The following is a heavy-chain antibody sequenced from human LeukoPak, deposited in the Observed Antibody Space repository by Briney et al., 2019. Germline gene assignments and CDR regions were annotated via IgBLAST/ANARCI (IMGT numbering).Heavy chain of an antibody. V-gene: IGHV3-23*01. CDR2: ISGSGGST. CDR1: GFTFSSYA. J-gene: IGHJ4*02. CDR3: AQKGYASLTYFDS. Sequence: GGSLRLSCAASGFTFSSYAMSWVRQAPGKGLEWVSGISGSGGSTYYADSVKGRFTISRDNSKNTLYLQMNSLRAEDTAVYYCAQKGYASLTYFDSWGQGTLVTVSS. D-gene: IGHD2-2*01.